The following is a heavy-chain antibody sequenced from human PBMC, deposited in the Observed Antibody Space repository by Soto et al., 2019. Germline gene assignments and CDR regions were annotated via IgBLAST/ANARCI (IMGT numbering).Heavy chain of an antibody. J-gene: IGHJ5*01. D-gene: IGHD3-10*01. CDR3: ARGGTYYYGSGTLKWFDS. V-gene: IGHV4-30-4*01. Sequence: SETLSLTCTVSGGSISSGDYYWSWIRHPPGKGLEWIGYIYYSGSTYYNPSLKSRVTISVDTSKNQFSLKLSSVTAADTAVYYCARGGTYYYGSGTLKWFDSWGKGTLVTVS. CDR2: IYYSGST. CDR1: GGSISSGDYY.